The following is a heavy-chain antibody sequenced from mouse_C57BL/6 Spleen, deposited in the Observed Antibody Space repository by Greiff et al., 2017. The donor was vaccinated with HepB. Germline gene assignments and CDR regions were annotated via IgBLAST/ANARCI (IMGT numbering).Heavy chain of an antibody. J-gene: IGHJ3*01. D-gene: IGHD1-1*01. Sequence: EVKVVESGGGLVKPGGSLKLSCAVSGFTFSDYGMHWVRQAPEKGLEWVAYISSGSSTIYYADTVKGRFTISRNNAKNNLFLQMTSLRAEDTAMYYCARPDYYGSSYVRFAYWGQGTLVTVSA. CDR2: ISSGSSTI. CDR1: GFTFSDYG. CDR3: ARPDYYGSSYVRFAY. V-gene: IGHV5-17*01.